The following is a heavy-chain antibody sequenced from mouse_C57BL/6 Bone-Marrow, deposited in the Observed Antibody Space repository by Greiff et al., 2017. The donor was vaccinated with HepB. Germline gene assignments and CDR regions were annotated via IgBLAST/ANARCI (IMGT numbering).Heavy chain of an antibody. CDR1: GFTLSSYT. J-gene: IGHJ3*01. D-gene: IGHD2-4*01. CDR2: ISGGGGNT. V-gene: IGHV5-9*01. Sequence: EVQLKESGGGLVKPGGSLKLSCAASGFTLSSYTMSWVRQTPEKRLEWIATISGGGGNTYYPASVKGRFTISRDNAKNTLYLQMSSLRSEDTALYYVARHEGYWGLRRRGFAYWGQGTLVTVSA. CDR3: ARHEGYWGLRRRGFAY.